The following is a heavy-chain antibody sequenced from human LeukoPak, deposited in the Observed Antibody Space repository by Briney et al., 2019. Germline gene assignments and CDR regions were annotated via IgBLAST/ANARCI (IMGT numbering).Heavy chain of an antibody. CDR2: IIPIFGTA. CDR1: GGTFSSYA. J-gene: IGHJ4*02. V-gene: IGHV1-69*13. D-gene: IGHD6-13*01. Sequence: VASVKVSCKASGGTFSSYAISWVRQAPGQGLEWVGGIIPIFGTANYAQKFQGRVTITADESTSTAYMELSSLRSEDTAVYYCASSGPPVGIAADLIGRREWHFDYWGQGTLVTVSS. CDR3: ASSGPPVGIAADLIGRREWHFDY.